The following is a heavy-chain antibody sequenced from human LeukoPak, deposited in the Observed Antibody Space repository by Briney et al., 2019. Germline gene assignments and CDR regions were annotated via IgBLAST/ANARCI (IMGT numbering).Heavy chain of an antibody. J-gene: IGHJ4*02. V-gene: IGHV3-23*01. CDR2: ISASGGTT. CDR1: GFTFSSYA. Sequence: GGSLRLSCAASGFTFSSYAMSWVRQAPGKGLEWVSAISASGGTTYYADSVKGRFTISRDNSKNTLNLQMNSLRAEDTSVYYCAKDQIRRYYDSSHWGQGTLVTVSS. D-gene: IGHD3-22*01. CDR3: AKDQIRRYYDSSH.